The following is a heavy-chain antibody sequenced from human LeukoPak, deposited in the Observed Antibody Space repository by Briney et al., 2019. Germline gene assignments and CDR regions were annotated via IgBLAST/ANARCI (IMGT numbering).Heavy chain of an antibody. V-gene: IGHV1-69*04. CDR1: GGTLSSYA. Sequence: SVKVSCKASGGTLSSYAISWVRQAPGQGLEWMGRIIPIFGIANYAQKFQGRVTITADKSTSTAYMELSSLRSEDTAVYYCARDFEDGDYVGPRWFDPWGQGTLVTVSS. CDR3: ARDFEDGDYVGPRWFDP. CDR2: IIPIFGIA. J-gene: IGHJ5*02. D-gene: IGHD4-17*01.